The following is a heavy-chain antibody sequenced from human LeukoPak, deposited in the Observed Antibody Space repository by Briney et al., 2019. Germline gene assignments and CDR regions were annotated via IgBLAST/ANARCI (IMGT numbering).Heavy chain of an antibody. CDR2: IYYSGST. J-gene: IGHJ4*02. Sequence: PSETLSLTCTVSGGSISSGGYYWSWIRQHPRKGLEWIGYIYYSGSTYYNPSLKSRVTISVDTSKNQFSLKLSSVTAADTAVYYCARGPEEDTVSHFDYWGQGTLVTVSS. CDR3: ARGPEEDTVSHFDY. CDR1: GGSISSGGYY. V-gene: IGHV4-31*03. D-gene: IGHD4-17*01.